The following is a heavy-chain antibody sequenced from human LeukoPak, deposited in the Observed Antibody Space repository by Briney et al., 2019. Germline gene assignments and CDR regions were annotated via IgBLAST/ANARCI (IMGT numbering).Heavy chain of an antibody. J-gene: IGHJ4*02. CDR2: IYPGDSDT. Sequence: GESLKISCKGSGYSFTSYWIGWVRQMPGKGLEWMGIIYPGDSDTRYSPSFQGQVTISADESISTAYLQWSSLKASDTAMYYCARDSSSWNGEIDYWGQGTLVTVSS. CDR1: GYSFTSYW. V-gene: IGHV5-51*01. CDR3: ARDSSSWNGEIDY. D-gene: IGHD6-13*01.